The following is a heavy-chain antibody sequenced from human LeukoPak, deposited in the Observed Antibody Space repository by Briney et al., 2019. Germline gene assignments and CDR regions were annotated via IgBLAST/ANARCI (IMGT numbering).Heavy chain of an antibody. CDR3: ARGRFLNYYYYGMDV. V-gene: IGHV4-34*01. CDR2: INHSGST. D-gene: IGHD2/OR15-2a*01. CDR1: GGSFSGYY. J-gene: IGHJ6*02. Sequence: PSETLSLTCAVYGGSFSGYYWSWIRQPPGKGLEWIGEINHSGSTNYNPSLKSRVTISVDTSKNQFSLKLSFVTAADTAVYYCARGRFLNYYYYGMDVWGQGTTVTVSS.